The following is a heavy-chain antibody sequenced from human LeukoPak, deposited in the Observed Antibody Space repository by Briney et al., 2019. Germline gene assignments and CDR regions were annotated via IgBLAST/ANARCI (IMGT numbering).Heavy chain of an antibody. CDR2: ISSSSSYI. CDR3: AKDWGAVAGFDY. Sequence: GGSLRLSCAASGFTFSSYSMNWVRQAPGKGLEWVSSISSSSSYIYYADSVKGRFTISRDNSKNTLYLQMNSLRAEDTAVYYCAKDWGAVAGFDYWGQGTLVTVSS. V-gene: IGHV3-21*01. D-gene: IGHD6-19*01. CDR1: GFTFSSYS. J-gene: IGHJ4*02.